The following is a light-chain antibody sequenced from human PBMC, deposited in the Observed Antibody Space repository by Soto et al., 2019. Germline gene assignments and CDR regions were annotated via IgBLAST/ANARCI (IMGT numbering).Light chain of an antibody. Sequence: QSVLTQPPSVSAAPGQKVTISCSGSSSNIRNNYVSWYQEVPGTAPKLLIYEDDKRPSGIPDRFSGSKSATSATLGVTGLQAGDEADYYCGTWDRSLRVMVFGGGTKVTVL. J-gene: IGLJ3*02. CDR3: GTWDRSLRVMV. CDR2: EDD. CDR1: SSNIRNNY. V-gene: IGLV1-51*02.